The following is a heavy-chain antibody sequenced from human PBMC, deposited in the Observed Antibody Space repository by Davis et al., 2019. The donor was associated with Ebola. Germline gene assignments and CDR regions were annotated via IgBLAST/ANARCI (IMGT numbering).Heavy chain of an antibody. V-gene: IGHV1-69*13. CDR3: GAGRHPYGMDV. CDR2: IIPIFGTA. Sequence: AASVKVSCKASGYTFTSYAISWVRQAPGQGLEWMGGIIPIFGTANYAQKFQGRVTITADESTSTAYMELSSLRYEDTAVYYCGAGRHPYGMDVWGKGTTVTVSS. CDR1: GYTFTSYA. J-gene: IGHJ6*04. D-gene: IGHD6-19*01.